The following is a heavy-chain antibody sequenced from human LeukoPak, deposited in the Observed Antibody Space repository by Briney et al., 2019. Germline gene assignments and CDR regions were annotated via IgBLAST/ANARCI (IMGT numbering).Heavy chain of an antibody. CDR1: GYSISSGYY. Sequence: SKTLSLTCAVSGYSISSGYYWGWIRQPPGEGLEYIGSVHHSADTYYNLSLKSRVTMSIDTSKNQFSLKLNSVTAADTAVYYCARYGHWFDPWGQGTLVTVSS. D-gene: IGHD3-10*01. CDR3: ARYGHWFDP. CDR2: VHHSADT. V-gene: IGHV4-38-2*01. J-gene: IGHJ5*02.